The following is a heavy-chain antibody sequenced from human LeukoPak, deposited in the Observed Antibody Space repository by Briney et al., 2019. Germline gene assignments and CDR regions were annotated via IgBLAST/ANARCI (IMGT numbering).Heavy chain of an antibody. Sequence: GTSVKVSCKASGYTFTGYYMHWVRQAPGQGLEWMGWINPNSGGTNYAQKFQGRVTMTRDTSISTAYMELSRLRSDDTAVYYCARKPYGSGSYNDYWGQGTLVTVS. D-gene: IGHD3-10*01. J-gene: IGHJ4*02. CDR2: INPNSGGT. CDR3: ARKPYGSGSYNDY. V-gene: IGHV1-2*02. CDR1: GYTFTGYY.